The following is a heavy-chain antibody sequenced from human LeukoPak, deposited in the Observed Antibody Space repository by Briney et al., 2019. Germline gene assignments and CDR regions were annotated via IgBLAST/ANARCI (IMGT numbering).Heavy chain of an antibody. J-gene: IGHJ4*02. Sequence: PGGSLRLSCAASGFTFSVSWVSWVRQAPGKGLEWVANIKYDGSEKYYVDSVKGRFTISRDNAKNSLYLQMNSLRAEDTAVYYCARGGTTFEHWGQGTLVTVSS. CDR2: IKYDGSEK. CDR3: ARGGTTFEH. CDR1: GFTFSVSW. D-gene: IGHD1-1*01. V-gene: IGHV3-7*01.